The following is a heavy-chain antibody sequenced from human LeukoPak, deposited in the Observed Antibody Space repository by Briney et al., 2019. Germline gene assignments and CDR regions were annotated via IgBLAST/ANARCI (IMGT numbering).Heavy chain of an antibody. D-gene: IGHD1-26*01. CDR2: IIPILGIA. CDR1: GGTFSSYA. CDR3: ARESFGSGPEAIDY. V-gene: IGHV1-69*04. J-gene: IGHJ4*02. Sequence: SVKVSCKASGGTFSSYAISWVRQAPGQGLEWMGRIIPILGIANYAQKFQGRVAITADKSTSTAHMELSSLRSEDTAVYYCARESFGSGPEAIDYWGQGTLVTVSS.